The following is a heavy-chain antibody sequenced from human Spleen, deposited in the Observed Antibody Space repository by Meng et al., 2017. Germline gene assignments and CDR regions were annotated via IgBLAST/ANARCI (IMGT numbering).Heavy chain of an antibody. CDR1: GGCLRDYY. V-gene: IGHV4-34*01. CDR3: ARSPPTMANDFDY. Sequence: HVQLSPWGPGLLTHSESRALPLGVLGGCLRDYYWSWLRQPPGKGLEWIGEINHSGRTNYHPSLESRATISLDTSPNNLSLKLSSVTAAASDVYSCARSPPTMANDFDYWGQGTLVTVSS. D-gene: IGHD5-24*01. CDR2: INHSGRT. J-gene: IGHJ4*02.